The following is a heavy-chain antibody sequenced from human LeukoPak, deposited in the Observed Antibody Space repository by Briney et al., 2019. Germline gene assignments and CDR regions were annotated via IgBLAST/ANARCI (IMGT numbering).Heavy chain of an antibody. Sequence: GGSLRLSCAASGFTVSTNYMSWVRQAPGKGLEWVAFIRYDGSNKYYADSVKGRFTISRDNSKNTLYLQMNSLRAEDTAVYYCAKDTGILLDYWGQGTLVTVSS. CDR1: GFTVSTNY. CDR2: IRYDGSNK. V-gene: IGHV3-30*02. D-gene: IGHD1-14*01. J-gene: IGHJ4*02. CDR3: AKDTGILLDY.